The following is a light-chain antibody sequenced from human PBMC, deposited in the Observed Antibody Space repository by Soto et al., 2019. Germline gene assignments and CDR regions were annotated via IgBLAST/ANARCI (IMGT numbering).Light chain of an antibody. CDR1: QSVDIN. Sequence: EIVLTQSTATLSVSPGERVTLSCRASQSVDINLAWYQQKPGQAPRLLIYGASTRATDMPGKFSGRGSGTEFTLTISSLQSEDYGVYYCQQYRTWPRTFGQGTKVDIK. V-gene: IGKV3-15*01. J-gene: IGKJ1*01. CDR3: QQYRTWPRT. CDR2: GAS.